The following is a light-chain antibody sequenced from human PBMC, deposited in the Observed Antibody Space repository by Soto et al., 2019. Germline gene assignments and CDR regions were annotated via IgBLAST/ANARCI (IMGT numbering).Light chain of an antibody. J-gene: IGKJ2*01. CDR1: QSVLYSSNNKNS. V-gene: IGKV4-1*01. Sequence: DIVMTQSPDSLAVSLGERATINCKSSQSVLYSSNNKNSLAWYQQKPGQPPKLLLYWASTRESGVPDRFSGSGSGTDFTLTISSLQAEDVAVYYCQQYYSTLAYTFGQGTKLEIK. CDR3: QQYYSTLAYT. CDR2: WAS.